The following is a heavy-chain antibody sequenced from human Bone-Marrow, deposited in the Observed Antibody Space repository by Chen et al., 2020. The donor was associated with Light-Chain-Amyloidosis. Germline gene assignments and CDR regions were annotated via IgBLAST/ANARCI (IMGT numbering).Heavy chain of an antibody. CDR3: ARRRDGYNFDY. V-gene: IGHV5-51*01. D-gene: IGHD5-12*01. J-gene: IGHJ4*02. CDR2: IYPDDSDA. Sequence: VLQMPGKGLEWMGVIYPDDSDARYSPSFEGQVTISADKSITTAYLQWRSLKASDTAMYYCARRRDGYNFDYWGQGTLVTVSS.